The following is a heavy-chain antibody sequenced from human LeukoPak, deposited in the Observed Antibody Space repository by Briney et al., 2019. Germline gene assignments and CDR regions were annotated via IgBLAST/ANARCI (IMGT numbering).Heavy chain of an antibody. CDR1: GYSISSGYY. Sequence: PSETLSLTCAASGYSISSGYYWGWIRQPPGKGLEWIGSIYHSGSTYYNPSLKSRVTISVDTSKNQFSLKLSSVTAADTAVYYCARAQVGATDWFDPWGQGTLVTVSS. V-gene: IGHV4-38-2*01. CDR2: IYHSGST. J-gene: IGHJ5*02. CDR3: ARAQVGATDWFDP. D-gene: IGHD1-26*01.